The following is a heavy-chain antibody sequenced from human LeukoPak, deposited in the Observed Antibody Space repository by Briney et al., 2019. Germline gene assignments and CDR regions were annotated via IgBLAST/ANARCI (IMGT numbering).Heavy chain of an antibody. CDR1: GFTFSSYS. Sequence: AGGSLRLSCAASGFTFSSYSMNWVRQAPGKGLEWVSSISSSSSYIYYADSVKGRFTISRDNAKNSLYLQMNSPRAEDTAVYYCARMRRGYGGNSGGAFDIWGQGTMVTVSS. V-gene: IGHV3-21*01. CDR2: ISSSSSYI. CDR3: ARMRRGYGGNSGGAFDI. J-gene: IGHJ3*02. D-gene: IGHD4-23*01.